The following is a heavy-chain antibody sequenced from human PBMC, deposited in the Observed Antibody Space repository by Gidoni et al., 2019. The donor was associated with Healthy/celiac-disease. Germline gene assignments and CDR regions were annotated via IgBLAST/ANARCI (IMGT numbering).Heavy chain of an antibody. CDR2: ISWNSGSI. V-gene: IGHV3-9*01. CDR1: GFTFDDYA. J-gene: IGHJ6*02. CDR3: AKSLGELLYPQNYGMDV. Sequence: EVQLVESGGGLVQPGRSLRLSCAASGFTFDDYAMHWVRQAPGKGLAWVSGISWNSGSIGYADSVKGRFTISRDNAKNSLYLQMNSLRAEDTALYYCAKSLGELLYPQNYGMDVWGQGTTVTVSS. D-gene: IGHD3-10*01.